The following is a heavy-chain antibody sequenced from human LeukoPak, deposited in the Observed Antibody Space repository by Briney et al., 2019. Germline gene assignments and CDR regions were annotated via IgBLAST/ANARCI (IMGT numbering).Heavy chain of an antibody. J-gene: IGHJ4*02. D-gene: IGHD1-1*01. Sequence: PGGSLRLSCAPSGFTYHTYWMSWVRHAPGKGGEGVASINEGGSEKHYADSVKSRFTVSRDNAKNSLYLQKNSLREEDTAVYYSARPGTYWNFDYWGQGTLVTLSS. CDR1: GFTYHTYW. CDR2: INEGGSEK. CDR3: ARPGTYWNFDY. V-gene: IGHV3-7*01.